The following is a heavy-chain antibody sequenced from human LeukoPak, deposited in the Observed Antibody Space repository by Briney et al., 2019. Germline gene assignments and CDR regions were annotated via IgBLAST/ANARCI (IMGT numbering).Heavy chain of an antibody. J-gene: IGHJ1*01. CDR2: ISGSGGST. CDR1: GFTFSNYA. D-gene: IGHD6-19*01. V-gene: IGHV3-23*01. Sequence: GGSLRLSCAASGFTFSNYAMSWVRQAPGKGLEWVSAISGSGGSTYYADSVKGRFTISRDNSKNTLYLQMNSLRAEDTAVSYCAKARELGQSLVPEYFQHWGQGTLVTVSS. CDR3: AKARELGQSLVPEYFQH.